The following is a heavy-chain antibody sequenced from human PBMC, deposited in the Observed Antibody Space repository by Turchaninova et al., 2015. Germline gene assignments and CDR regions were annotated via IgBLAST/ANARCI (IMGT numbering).Heavy chain of an antibody. V-gene: IGHV4-39*01. CDR3: AGGFDY. J-gene: IGHJ4*02. D-gene: IGHD3-16*01. CDR2: IYYGGSP. CDR1: AGPISSSCSY. Sequence: QLQLHESGPGLVKPSETLSLTCTVSAGPISSSCSYWVCLRQPPGKGLEWIGSIYYGGSPYYNPSLKSRVAISVDTSKNQFSLELTSVTAADTAVYYCAGGFDYWGQGTLVTVAS.